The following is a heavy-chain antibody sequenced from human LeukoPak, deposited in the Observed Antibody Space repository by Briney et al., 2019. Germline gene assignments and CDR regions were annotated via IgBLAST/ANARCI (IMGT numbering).Heavy chain of an antibody. CDR2: INPNSGGT. Sequence: GASVKVSCKASGYTFTGYYMHWVRQAPGQGLEWMGWINPNSGGTNYAQKFQGRVTMTRDTSISTAYMELSRLRSDDTAVYYCARATYCSGGSCSKYYYYYMDVWGKGTTVTVSS. D-gene: IGHD2-15*01. V-gene: IGHV1-2*02. J-gene: IGHJ6*03. CDR1: GYTFTGYY. CDR3: ARATYCSGGSCSKYYYYYMDV.